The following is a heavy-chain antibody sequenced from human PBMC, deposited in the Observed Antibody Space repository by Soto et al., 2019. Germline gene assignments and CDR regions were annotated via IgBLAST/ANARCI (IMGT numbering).Heavy chain of an antibody. CDR1: GYSFTSYW. D-gene: IGHD2-15*01. CDR3: ARGYCSGGSCYSNWFDP. CDR2: IYPGDSDT. V-gene: IGHV5-51*01. Sequence: GESLKISCKGSGYSFTSYWIGWVRQMPGKGLEWMGIIYPGDSDTRYSPSFQGQVTISADKSISTAYLQWSSLKASDTAMYYCARGYCSGGSCYSNWFDPWGRGTLVTVSS. J-gene: IGHJ5*02.